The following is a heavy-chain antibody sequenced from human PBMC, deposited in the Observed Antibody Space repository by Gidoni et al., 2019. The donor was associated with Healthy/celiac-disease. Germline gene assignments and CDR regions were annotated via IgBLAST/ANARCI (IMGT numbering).Heavy chain of an antibody. V-gene: IGHV1-69*01. D-gene: IGHD3-22*01. J-gene: IGHJ4*02. CDR3: ARAPNYDSRFDY. CDR1: GGTFSSYA. CDR2: FIPIFGTA. Sequence: QVQLVQTGAEVKKPGSSVQVACKASGGTFSSYAISWVRQAPGQGLEWMGGFIPIFGTANYAQKFQGRFTITADESTSTAYMELSSLISEDTAVYYCARAPNYDSRFDYWGQGTLVTVSS.